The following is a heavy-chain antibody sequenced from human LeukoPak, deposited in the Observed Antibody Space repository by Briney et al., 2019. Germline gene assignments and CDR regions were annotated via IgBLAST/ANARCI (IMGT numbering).Heavy chain of an antibody. CDR1: GFSFSSYG. J-gene: IGHJ4*02. V-gene: IGHV3-23*01. CDR2: FSASDGSR. CDR3: AKSKVVTTIPYYFDY. D-gene: IGHD2-21*02. Sequence: PGGSLRLSCEASGFSFSSYGMSWVRQAPGEGLEWVSGFSASDGSRYYADSVKGRFTISRDNAKNSLYLQMNSLRAEDTALYYCAKSKVVTTIPYYFDYWGQGTLVTVSS.